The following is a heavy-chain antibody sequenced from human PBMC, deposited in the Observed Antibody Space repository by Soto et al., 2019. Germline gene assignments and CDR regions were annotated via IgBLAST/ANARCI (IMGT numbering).Heavy chain of an antibody. D-gene: IGHD2-15*01. CDR3: PKDRGGRCYLCGMDV. CDR1: GFTFSSYG. V-gene: IGHV3-30*18. J-gene: IGHJ6*02. CDR2: ISYDGSNK. Sequence: GGSLRLSCAASGFTFSSYGMHWVRQAPGKGLEWVAVISYDGSNKYYADSVKGRFTISRDNSKNTLYLQMNSLRAEDTAVYYCPKDRGGRCYLCGMDVWGQGSRVTVSS.